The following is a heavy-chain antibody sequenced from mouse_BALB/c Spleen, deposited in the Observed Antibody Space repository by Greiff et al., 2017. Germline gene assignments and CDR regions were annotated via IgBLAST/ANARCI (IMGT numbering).Heavy chain of an antibody. CDR2: INPSNGRT. CDR3: ARSYGNTWFAY. J-gene: IGHJ3*01. Sequence: QVQLKQPGAELVKPGASVKLSCKASGYTFTSYWMHWVKQRPGQGLEWIGEINPSNGRTNYNEKFKSKATLTVDKSSSTAYMQLSSLTSEDSAVYYCARSYGNTWFAYWGQGTLVTVSA. CDR1: GYTFTSYW. V-gene: IGHV1S81*02. D-gene: IGHD2-10*02.